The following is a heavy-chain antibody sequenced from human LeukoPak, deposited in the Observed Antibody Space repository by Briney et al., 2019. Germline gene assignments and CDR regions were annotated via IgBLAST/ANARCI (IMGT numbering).Heavy chain of an antibody. CDR2: IDPSDSYS. J-gene: IGHJ4*02. CDR1: GYIFTSYW. D-gene: IGHD1-14*01. V-gene: IGHV5-10-1*01. Sequence: GESLRISCKGSGYIFTSYWITWVRQMPGKGLEWMGRIDPSDSYSNYSPSFRGHVTISADKSISTAYLHWSSLKASDTAMYHCARRSDNHSTLFDYWGQGTLVTVSS. CDR3: ARRSDNHSTLFDY.